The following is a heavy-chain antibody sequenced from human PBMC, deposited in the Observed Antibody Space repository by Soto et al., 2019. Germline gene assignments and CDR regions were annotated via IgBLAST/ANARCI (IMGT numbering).Heavy chain of an antibody. CDR2: IRSDGTAT. Sequence: EMQLVESGGGLVQPGGSLRLSCVASGFTFSNYWMHWVRQDPGMGLVWVSSIRSDGTATQYADSVNGRLTVSRNNTKNTLYLQMTSLRAEDTAVYYCAKDLSWGQCDYWGQGTLVTVSS. CDR1: GFTFSNYW. J-gene: IGHJ4*02. D-gene: IGHD3-16*01. CDR3: AKDLSWGQCDY. V-gene: IGHV3-74*01.